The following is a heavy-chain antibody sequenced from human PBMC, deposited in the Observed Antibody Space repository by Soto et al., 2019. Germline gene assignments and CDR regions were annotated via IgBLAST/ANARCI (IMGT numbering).Heavy chain of an antibody. J-gene: IGHJ4*02. CDR3: ARDVAMVRGVIPHDY. V-gene: IGHV4-4*07. Sequence: SETLSLTCTVSGGSISSYYWSWIRQPAGKGLEWIGRIYTSGSTSYNPSLKSRVTMSVDTSKNQFSLKLSSVTAADTAVYYCARDVAMVRGVIPHDYWGQGTLVTVSS. CDR1: GGSISSYY. CDR2: IYTSGST. D-gene: IGHD3-10*01.